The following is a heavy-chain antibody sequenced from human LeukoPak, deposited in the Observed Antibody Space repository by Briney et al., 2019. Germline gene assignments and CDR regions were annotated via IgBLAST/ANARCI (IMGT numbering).Heavy chain of an antibody. V-gene: IGHV4-34*01. CDR2: INHSGST. CDR1: GGSFSGYY. D-gene: IGHD5-12*01. Sequence: SETPSLTCAVYGGSFSGYYWSWIRQPPGKGLEWIGEINHSGSTNYNPSLKSRVTISVDTSKNQFSLKLSSVTAADTAVYYCAGVTVATGEYWGQGTLVTVSS. J-gene: IGHJ4*02. CDR3: AGVTVATGEY.